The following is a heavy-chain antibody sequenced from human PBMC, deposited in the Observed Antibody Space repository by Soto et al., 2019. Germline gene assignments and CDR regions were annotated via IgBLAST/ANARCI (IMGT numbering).Heavy chain of an antibody. CDR2: ISYDGSNK. D-gene: IGHD3-22*01. CDR3: AKDGLRGVYYRRGYFDY. CDR1: GFTFSSYG. V-gene: IGHV3-30*18. J-gene: IGHJ4*02. Sequence: QVQLVESGGGVVQPGRSLRLSCAASGFTFSSYGMHWVRQAPGKGLEWVAVISYDGSNKYYADSVKGRFTISRDNSKNTLYLQMNSLRAEDTAVYYCAKDGLRGVYYRRGYFDYWGQVTLVTVSS.